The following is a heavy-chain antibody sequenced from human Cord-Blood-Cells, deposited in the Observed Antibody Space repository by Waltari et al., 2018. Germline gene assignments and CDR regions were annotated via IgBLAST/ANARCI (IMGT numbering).Heavy chain of an antibody. CDR2: ISGSGGIT. D-gene: IGHD1-26*01. Sequence: EVQMLEFGGGLVQPGGSLRLSCAASGFTFSSYAMSWVRQAPGKGLEWVSAISGSGGITSYADSGKGRCTISRDNSKNTLYRQMNSLRAEDTPVYYCAKNPQGRVDYWGQGTLVTVSS. CDR1: GFTFSSYA. J-gene: IGHJ4*02. CDR3: AKNPQGRVDY. V-gene: IGHV3-23*01.